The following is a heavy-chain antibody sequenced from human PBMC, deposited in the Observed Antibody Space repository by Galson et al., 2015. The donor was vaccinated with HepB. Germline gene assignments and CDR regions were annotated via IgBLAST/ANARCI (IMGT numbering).Heavy chain of an antibody. CDR3: ARVLPQVDYWYHDL. CDR2: INSDGSSP. CDR1: GFTFTTYW. Sequence: SLRLSCAASGFTFTTYWMYWVRQAPGKGLVWVSRINSDGSSPTYADSVKGRFTISRDNARNTLYLQMDSLRAEDTAVYYCARVLPQVDYWYHDLWGRGTLVTVSS. D-gene: IGHD1-26*01. V-gene: IGHV3-74*03. J-gene: IGHJ2*01.